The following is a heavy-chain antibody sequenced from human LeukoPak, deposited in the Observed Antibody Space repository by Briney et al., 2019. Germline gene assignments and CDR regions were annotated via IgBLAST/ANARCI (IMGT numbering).Heavy chain of an antibody. CDR2: ISYDGSNK. V-gene: IGHV3-30-3*01. CDR3: AKADIAVADFDY. Sequence: GGSLRLSCAASGFTFSSYAMHWVRQAPGKGLEWVVVISYDGSNKYYADSVKGRFTISRDNSKNTLYLQMNSLRAEDTAVYYCAKADIAVADFDYWGQGTLVTVSS. D-gene: IGHD6-19*01. J-gene: IGHJ4*02. CDR1: GFTFSSYA.